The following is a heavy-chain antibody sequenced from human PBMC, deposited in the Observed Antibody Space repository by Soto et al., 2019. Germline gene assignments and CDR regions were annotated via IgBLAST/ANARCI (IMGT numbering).Heavy chain of an antibody. CDR1: GFTFEDYA. CDR3: AKDLAAAVYYGMDV. Sequence: GGSLRLSCSASGFTFEDYAMHWVRQAPGKGLEWVSGISWNSGSIGYADSVKGRFTISRDNAKNSLYLQMNSLRAEDTALYYCAKDLAAAVYYGMDVWGQGTTVTVSS. J-gene: IGHJ6*02. D-gene: IGHD6-13*01. V-gene: IGHV3-9*01. CDR2: ISWNSGSI.